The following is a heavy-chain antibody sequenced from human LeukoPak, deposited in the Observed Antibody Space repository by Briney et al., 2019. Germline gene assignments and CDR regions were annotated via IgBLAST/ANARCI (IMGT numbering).Heavy chain of an antibody. D-gene: IGHD1-26*01. CDR1: GFTVSSNY. J-gene: IGHJ6*04. V-gene: IGHV3-53*01. CDR3: ASAPTTDYYYGMDV. Sequence: GGSLRLSCAASGFTVSSNYMSWVRQAPGKGLEWVSVIYSGGSTYYADSVKGRFTISRDNSKNTLYLQMNSLRAEDTAVYYCASAPTTDYYYGMDVWGKGTTATVSS. CDR2: IYSGGST.